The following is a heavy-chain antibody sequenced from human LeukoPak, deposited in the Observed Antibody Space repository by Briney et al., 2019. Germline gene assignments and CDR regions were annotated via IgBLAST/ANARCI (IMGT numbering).Heavy chain of an antibody. CDR1: GFTFSSYA. Sequence: GGSLRLSCAASGFTFSSYAMSWVRQAPGKGLEWVSAISGSGGSTYYADSVKGRFTISRDNSKNTLYLQMNSLRPEDTAIYYCVYCSGGNCYYAVRGWNYWGQGTLVTVSS. D-gene: IGHD2-15*01. V-gene: IGHV3-23*01. J-gene: IGHJ4*02. CDR3: VYCSGGNCYYAVRGWNY. CDR2: ISGSGGST.